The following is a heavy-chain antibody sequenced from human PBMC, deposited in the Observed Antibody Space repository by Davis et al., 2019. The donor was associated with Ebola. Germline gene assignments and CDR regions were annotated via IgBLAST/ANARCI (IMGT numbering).Heavy chain of an antibody. CDR2: INQDGSEK. CDR1: GFTFSGHW. J-gene: IGHJ4*02. D-gene: IGHD4-11*01. Sequence: PGGSLRLSCAASGFTFSGHWMTWVRQAPGKGLGWVANINQDGSEKNYVDSVKGRFTISRDNAKSSLYVYMNSLRGDDTAVYYCARHHYMRIDYWGQGSVVTVSS. V-gene: IGHV3-7*03. CDR3: ARHHYMRIDY.